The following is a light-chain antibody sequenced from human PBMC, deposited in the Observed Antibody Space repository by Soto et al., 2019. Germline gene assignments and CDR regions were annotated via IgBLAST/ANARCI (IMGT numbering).Light chain of an antibody. V-gene: IGKV1-39*01. Sequence: DIQMTHSPSSLSASVDDRVIITCRASQRISSYLNWYQQKPGKAPKLLIYAASSLQSGVPSRFSGSGSGTDFTLTIISLQPEDFATYYCQPTYHTPSFAEGTRLENK. J-gene: IGKJ5*01. CDR1: QRISSY. CDR2: AAS. CDR3: QPTYHTPS.